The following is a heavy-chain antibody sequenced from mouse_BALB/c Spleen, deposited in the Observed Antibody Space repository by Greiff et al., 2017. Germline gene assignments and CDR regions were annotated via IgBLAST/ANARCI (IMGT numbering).Heavy chain of an antibody. CDR2: INSNGGST. V-gene: IGHV5-6-2*01. D-gene: IGHD2-14*01. Sequence: EVQVVESGGGLVKPGGSLKLSCAASGFTFSSYYMSWVRQTPEKRLELVAAINSNGGSTYYPDTVKGRFTISRDNAKNTLYLQMSSLKSEDTALYYCARHRYDYAMDYWGQGTSVTVSS. J-gene: IGHJ4*01. CDR1: GFTFSSYY. CDR3: ARHRYDYAMDY.